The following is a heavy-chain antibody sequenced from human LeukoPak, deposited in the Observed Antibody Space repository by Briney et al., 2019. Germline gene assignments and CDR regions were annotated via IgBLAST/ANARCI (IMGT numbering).Heavy chain of an antibody. J-gene: IGHJ3*02. Sequence: SETLSLTCTVSGGSISSYYWSWIRQPPGKGLEWIGYIYYSGSTNYNPSLKSRVTISVDTSKNQFSLKLSSVTAADTAVYYCARKGYCSSTSCLDAFDIWGQGTMVTVSS. CDR3: ARKGYCSSTSCLDAFDI. CDR2: IYYSGST. CDR1: GGSISSYY. V-gene: IGHV4-59*01. D-gene: IGHD2-2*01.